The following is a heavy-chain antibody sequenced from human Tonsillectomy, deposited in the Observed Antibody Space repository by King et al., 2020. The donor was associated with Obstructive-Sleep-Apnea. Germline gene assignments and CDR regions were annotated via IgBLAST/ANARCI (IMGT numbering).Heavy chain of an antibody. D-gene: IGHD6-13*01. CDR3: ARDLVPDAFDI. CDR2: ISSSSSTI. J-gene: IGHJ3*02. Sequence: VQLVESGGGLVQPGGSLRLSCAASGFTFSGYNMNLVRQAPGKGLEWVSYISSSSSTIYYADSVKGRLTISRDNAKNSLYLQMNSLRAEDTAVYYCARDLVPDAFDIWGQGTMVTVSS. V-gene: IGHV3-48*04. CDR1: GFTFSGYN.